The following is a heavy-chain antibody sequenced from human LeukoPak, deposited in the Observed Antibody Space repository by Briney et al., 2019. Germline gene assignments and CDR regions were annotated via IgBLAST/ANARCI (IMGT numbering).Heavy chain of an antibody. D-gene: IGHD6-13*01. CDR2: IYTSGST. CDR1: GGSISSYY. V-gene: IGHV4-4*07. J-gene: IGHJ5*02. CDR3: ARDREGGQQLGPLNWFDP. Sequence: SETLSLTCTVSGGSISSYYWSWIRQPAGKGLEWIGRIYTSGSTNYNPSLKSRVTMSVDTSKNQFPLKLSSVTAVDTAVYYCARDREGGQQLGPLNWFDPWGQGTLVTVSS.